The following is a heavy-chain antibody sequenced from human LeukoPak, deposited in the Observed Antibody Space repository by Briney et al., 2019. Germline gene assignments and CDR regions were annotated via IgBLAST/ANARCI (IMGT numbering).Heavy chain of an antibody. D-gene: IGHD2-8*01. CDR2: IRSKAYGGTT. Sequence: GSLRLSCPASGFTFGYYAMSWFRQAPGKGLEWVGFIRSKAYGGTTEYAASVKGRFTISRDDSKSIAYLQMNSLKTEDTAVYYCTRGGLIFDYWGQGTLVTVSS. CDR3: TRGGLIFDY. V-gene: IGHV3-49*03. CDR1: GFTFGYYA. J-gene: IGHJ4*02.